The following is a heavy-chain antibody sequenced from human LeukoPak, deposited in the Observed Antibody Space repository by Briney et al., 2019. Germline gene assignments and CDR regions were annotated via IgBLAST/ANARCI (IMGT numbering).Heavy chain of an antibody. D-gene: IGHD5-24*01. V-gene: IGHV3-21*01. CDR3: ASLSGYRP. CDR2: ISSSSSYI. CDR1: GFTFSDCA. J-gene: IGHJ4*02. Sequence: GGSLRLSCATSGFTFSDCAMTWVRQAPGKGLEWVSSISSSSSYIYYADSVKGRFTISRDNAKNSLYLQMNSLRAEDTAVYYCASLSGYRPWGQGTLVTVSS.